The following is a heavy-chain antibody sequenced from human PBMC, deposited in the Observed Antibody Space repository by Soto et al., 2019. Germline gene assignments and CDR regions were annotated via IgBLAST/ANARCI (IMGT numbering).Heavy chain of an antibody. CDR2: IWTDGSNK. CDR3: ACHYDGLYSFDF. CDR1: GFPFGNYD. D-gene: IGHD5-12*01. J-gene: IGHJ4*02. V-gene: IGHV3-33*01. Sequence: GSLRLSCAASGFPFGNYDMHWVRQAPAKGLEWVALIWTDGSNKYYGDSVRGRFVISRDNSKNTLYLQMNSLRAEDTAVYYCACHYDGLYSFDFWGQGTLVTVSS.